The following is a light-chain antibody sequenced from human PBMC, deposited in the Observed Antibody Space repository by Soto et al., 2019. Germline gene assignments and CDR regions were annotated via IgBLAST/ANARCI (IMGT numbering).Light chain of an antibody. CDR3: HQFYSRHPT. J-gene: IGKJ1*01. Sequence: DFVMTQSPDSLAVSLGERATINCSSSQSVLYSSNNKNYLAWYQQKPGQPPKLLIYWASTRESGVPDRFSGGGSGRDFALTISSLQSGDVAVHSFHQFYSRHPTFGQGTKVEIK. V-gene: IGKV4-1*01. CDR2: WAS. CDR1: QSVLYSSNNKNY.